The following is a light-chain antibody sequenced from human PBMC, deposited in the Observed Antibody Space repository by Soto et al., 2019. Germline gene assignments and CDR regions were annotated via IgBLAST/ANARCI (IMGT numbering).Light chain of an antibody. Sequence: IVLTQSPGTLSLSPGERATLSCRASQSGSSSYLAWYQQKAGLAPRLLIYGASTRATGSPDRFSGSGSGTDFTLTISRLEPEDIAVYFCQHQCYFQWTFGQGTKVEIK. V-gene: IGKV3-20*01. CDR2: GAS. J-gene: IGKJ1*01. CDR3: QHQCYFQWT. CDR1: QSGSSSY.